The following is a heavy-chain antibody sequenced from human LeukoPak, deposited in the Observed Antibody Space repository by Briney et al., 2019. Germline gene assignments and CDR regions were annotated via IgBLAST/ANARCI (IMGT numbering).Heavy chain of an antibody. CDR3: ARVVGAIDY. CDR2: IYYSGST. J-gene: IGHJ4*02. D-gene: IGHD1-26*01. CDR1: GGSISSSSYY. Sequence: PSETLSLTCTVSGGSISSSSYYWGWIRQPPGRGLEWIGSIYYSGSTNYNPSLKSRVTISVDTSKNQFSLKLSSVTAADTAVYYCARVVGAIDYWGQGTLVTVSS. V-gene: IGHV4-39*07.